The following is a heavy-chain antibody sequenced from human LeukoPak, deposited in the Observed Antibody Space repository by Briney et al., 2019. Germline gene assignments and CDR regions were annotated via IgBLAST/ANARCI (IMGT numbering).Heavy chain of an antibody. J-gene: IGHJ4*02. CDR2: INPSGGST. CDR1: GYTFTSYY. Sequence: ASVKVSCKASGYTFTSYYMHWVRQAPGQGLEWMGIINPSGGSTSYAQKFQGRVTMTRDTSTSTVYMELSSLRSEDTAVYYCARDHHVIMVRGSGYFDYWGQGTLVTVSS. V-gene: IGHV1-46*01. D-gene: IGHD3-10*01. CDR3: ARDHHVIMVRGSGYFDY.